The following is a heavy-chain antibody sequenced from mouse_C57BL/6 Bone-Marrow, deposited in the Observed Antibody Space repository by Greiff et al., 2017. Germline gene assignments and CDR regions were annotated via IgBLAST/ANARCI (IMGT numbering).Heavy chain of an antibody. D-gene: IGHD1-1*01. J-gene: IGHJ4*01. Sequence: DVMLVESGGGLVKPGGSLKLSCAASGFTFSSYAMSWVRQTPEKRLEWVATISDGGSYTYYPDNVKGRFTISRDNAKNNLYLQMSHLKSEDTAMYYCARDLELRAAMDYWGQGTSVTVSS. CDR1: GFTFSSYA. V-gene: IGHV5-4*01. CDR3: ARDLELRAAMDY. CDR2: ISDGGSYT.